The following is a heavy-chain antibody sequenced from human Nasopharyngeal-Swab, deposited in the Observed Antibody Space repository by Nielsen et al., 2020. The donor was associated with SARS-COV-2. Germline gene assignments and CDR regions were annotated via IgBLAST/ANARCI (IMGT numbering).Heavy chain of an antibody. J-gene: IGHJ3*01. CDR1: GYTFTGYG. D-gene: IGHD6-13*01. CDR3: ARDRSLLPAANDALDV. Sequence: ASVKVSCKASGYTFTGYGMSWVRQAPGRGLEWMRWIRMYNGKTHYAQKFQGRVTMSTDTSTNTAHMELKSLTSDDTAVYFCARDRSLLPAANDALDVWGQGTTVTISS. V-gene: IGHV1-18*01. CDR2: IRMYNGKT.